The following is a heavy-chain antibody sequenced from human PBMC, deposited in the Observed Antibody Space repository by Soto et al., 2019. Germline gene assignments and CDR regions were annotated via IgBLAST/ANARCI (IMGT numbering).Heavy chain of an antibody. CDR2: INAGNGNT. Sequence: ASVKVSCKASGYTFSNYGISWVRQAPGQRLEWMGWINAGNGNTKYSQKFQGRVTITRDTSASTAYMELSSLRSEDTAVYYCARVSLRYFDWSNFDYWGQGTLVTVSS. V-gene: IGHV1-3*01. CDR3: ARVSLRYFDWSNFDY. D-gene: IGHD3-9*01. CDR1: GYTFSNYG. J-gene: IGHJ4*02.